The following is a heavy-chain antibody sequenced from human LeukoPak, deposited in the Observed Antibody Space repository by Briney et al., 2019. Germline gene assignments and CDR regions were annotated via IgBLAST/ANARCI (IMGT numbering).Heavy chain of an antibody. CDR1: GYTFTSYG. Sequence: ASVKVSCKASGYTFTSYGISWVRQAPGQGLEWMGWINPNSGGTNYAQKFQGWVTMTRDTSISTAYMELSRLRSDDTAVYYCARATTVTTSWFDPWGQGTLVTVSS. CDR3: ARATTVTTSWFDP. CDR2: INPNSGGT. D-gene: IGHD4-17*01. V-gene: IGHV1-2*04. J-gene: IGHJ5*02.